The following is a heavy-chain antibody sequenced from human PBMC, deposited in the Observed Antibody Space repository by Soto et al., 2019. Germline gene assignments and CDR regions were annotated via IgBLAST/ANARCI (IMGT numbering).Heavy chain of an antibody. J-gene: IGHJ6*02. Sequence: QVQLVQSGAEVKKPGSSVKVSCKASGGTFGSYAISWVRQAPGQGLEWMGGIIPIPATANYAQKPKGRVMIAADDSTSTVNMALGSLRSADTAVQYWARTQGMSTSLEIDYYYYYGIDVWGQGTRVTVSS. V-gene: IGHV1-69*01. CDR1: GGTFGSYA. CDR3: ARTQGMSTSLEIDYYYYYGIDV. D-gene: IGHD2-2*01. CDR2: IIPIPATA.